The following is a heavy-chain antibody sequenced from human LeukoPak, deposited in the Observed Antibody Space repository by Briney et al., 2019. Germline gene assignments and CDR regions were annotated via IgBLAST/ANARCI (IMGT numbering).Heavy chain of an antibody. D-gene: IGHD3-9*01. CDR1: GFTFSDYA. V-gene: IGHV3-49*03. J-gene: IGHJ4*02. CDR3: TREKRYFDWFQADY. CDR2: IRNKAYGGTA. Sequence: GGSLRLSCTASGFTFSDYAMSWFRQAPGRGLEWVGFIRNKAYGGTAEYAASVKGRFTISRDDSKTIAYLQMNSLKTEDTAVYYCTREKRYFDWFQADYWGQGTLVTVSS.